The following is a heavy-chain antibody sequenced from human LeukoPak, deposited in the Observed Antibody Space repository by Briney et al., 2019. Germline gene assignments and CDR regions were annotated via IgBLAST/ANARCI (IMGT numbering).Heavy chain of an antibody. J-gene: IGHJ4*02. V-gene: IGHV1-18*01. D-gene: IGHD3-16*02. Sequence: ASVKVSCGASGYTFTSYVINWARQAPGQGLEWVGWVSPNGGDTNYAENLQDRVSMTTDTSTNTAYMDLRSLRSDDTAIYYCARGSLVTFGGVIVPLASDYWGQGTPVTVSS. CDR3: ARGSLVTFGGVIVPLASDY. CDR2: VSPNGGDT. CDR1: GYTFTSYV.